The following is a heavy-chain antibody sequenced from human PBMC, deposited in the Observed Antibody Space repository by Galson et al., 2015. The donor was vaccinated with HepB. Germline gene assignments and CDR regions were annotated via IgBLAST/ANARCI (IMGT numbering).Heavy chain of an antibody. J-gene: IGHJ3*02. CDR2: ISYDGSNK. Sequence: SLRLSCAASGFTFSSYAMHWVRQAPGKGLEWVAVISYDGSNKYYADSVKGRFTISRDNSKNTLYLQMNSLRAEDTAVYYCARGDAMEWLLGAFDIWGQGTMVTVSS. CDR3: ARGDAMEWLLGAFDI. D-gene: IGHD3-3*01. CDR1: GFTFSSYA. V-gene: IGHV3-30-3*01.